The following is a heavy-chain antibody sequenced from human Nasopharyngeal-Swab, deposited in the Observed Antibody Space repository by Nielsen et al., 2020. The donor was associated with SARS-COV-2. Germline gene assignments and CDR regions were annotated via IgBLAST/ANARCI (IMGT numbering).Heavy chain of an antibody. CDR1: GFTFSSYE. CDR3: ASGVRHDYGDYDGGMDV. V-gene: IGHV3-48*02. CDR2: ISSSSSTI. D-gene: IGHD4-17*01. J-gene: IGHJ6*02. Sequence: GESLKISCAASGFTFSSYEMNWVRQAPGKGLEWVSYISSSSSTIYYADSVKGRFTISRDNAKNSLYLQMNSLRDEDTAVYYCASGVRHDYGDYDGGMDVWGQGTTVTVSS.